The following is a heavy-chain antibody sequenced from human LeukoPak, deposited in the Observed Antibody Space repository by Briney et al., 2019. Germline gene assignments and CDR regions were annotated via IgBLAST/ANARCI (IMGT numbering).Heavy chain of an antibody. V-gene: IGHV3-30*04. CDR2: ISYDGSNK. CDR3: AREGQSERGDRGVYFDY. CDR1: GFTFSSYA. D-gene: IGHD3-10*01. J-gene: IGHJ4*02. Sequence: PGRSLRLSCAASGFTFSSYAMHWVRQAPGKGLEWVAVISYDGSNKYYADSVKGRFTISRDNSKNTLYLQMNSLRAEDTAVYYCAREGQSERGDRGVYFDYWGQGTLVTVSS.